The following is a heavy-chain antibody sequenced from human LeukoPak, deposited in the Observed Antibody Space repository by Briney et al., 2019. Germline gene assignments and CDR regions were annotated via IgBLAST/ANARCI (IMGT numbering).Heavy chain of an antibody. CDR2: ITSGTIDT. CDR3: VISSGWKGGYYFDF. V-gene: IGHV3-11*06. CDR1: GFTFSGYY. D-gene: IGHD6-19*01. Sequence: TGGSLRLSCVASGFTFSGYYMSWIRQAPGKGLEWVSYITSGTIDTNYADSVKGRFTISRDNAKNSLYLQMNSLRAEDTGVYYCVISSGWKGGYYFDFWGQGTLVTVSA. J-gene: IGHJ4*02.